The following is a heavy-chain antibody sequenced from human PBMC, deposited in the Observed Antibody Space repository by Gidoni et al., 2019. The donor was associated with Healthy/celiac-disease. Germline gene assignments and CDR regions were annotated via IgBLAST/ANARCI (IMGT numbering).Heavy chain of an antibody. D-gene: IGHD6-13*01. CDR2: IYYSGST. CDR3: ARATRDSSSWYPWFAFDI. CDR1: GGSVSSGSYY. J-gene: IGHJ3*02. V-gene: IGHV4-61*01. Sequence: QVQLQESGPGLVKPSETLSLTCTVSGGSVSSGSYYWSWIRQPPGKGLEWIGYIYYSGSTNYNPSLKSRVTISVDTSKNQFSLKLSSVTAADTAVYYCARATRDSSSWYPWFAFDIWGQGTMVTVSS.